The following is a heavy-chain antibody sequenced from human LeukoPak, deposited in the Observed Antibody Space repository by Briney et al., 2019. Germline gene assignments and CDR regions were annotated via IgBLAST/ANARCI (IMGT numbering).Heavy chain of an antibody. CDR1: GFTFSSYW. CDR3: ARAMIVVGHMGGFDY. CDR2: INSDGSST. J-gene: IGHJ4*02. D-gene: IGHD3-22*01. Sequence: GGSVRLSCAASGFTFSSYWMHWVRQAPGKGLVWVSRINSDGSSTSYADSVKGRFTISRDNAKNTLYLQMNSLRAEDTAVYYCARAMIVVGHMGGFDYWGQGTLVTVSS. V-gene: IGHV3-74*01.